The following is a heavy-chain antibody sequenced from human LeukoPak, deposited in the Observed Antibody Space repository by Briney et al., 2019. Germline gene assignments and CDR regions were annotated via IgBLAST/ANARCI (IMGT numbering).Heavy chain of an antibody. CDR1: GFTFSSYW. J-gene: IGHJ4*02. Sequence: PPGGSQRLSCAASGFTFSSYWMHWVRQAPGKGLVWVSRINSDGSTINYADSVKGRFTISRDNAKNTLYLQMDSLRAEDTAVYYCTRETVVVATASLGYWGLGTQVTVSS. V-gene: IGHV3-74*01. D-gene: IGHD2-2*01. CDR3: TRETVVVATASLGY. CDR2: INSDGSTI.